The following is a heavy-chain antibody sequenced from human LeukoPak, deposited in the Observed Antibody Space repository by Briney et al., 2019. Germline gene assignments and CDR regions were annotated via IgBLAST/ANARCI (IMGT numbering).Heavy chain of an antibody. CDR2: IYTSGNT. Sequence: SETLSLTCTVSGGSISSGSYYWSWIRQPAGKGLEWIGRIYTSGNTNYNPSLKSRVTISVDTSKNQFSLKLSSVTAADTAVYYCARGLRRDGLASDYWGQGTLVTVSS. CDR3: ARGLRRDGLASDY. CDR1: GGSISSGSYY. D-gene: IGHD5-24*01. J-gene: IGHJ4*02. V-gene: IGHV4-61*02.